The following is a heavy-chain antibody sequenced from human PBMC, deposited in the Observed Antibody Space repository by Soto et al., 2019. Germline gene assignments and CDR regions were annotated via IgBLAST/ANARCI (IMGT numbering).Heavy chain of an antibody. CDR3: ATLLEWSPDNSKYYYYGMDV. CDR1: GGSISSYY. Sequence: SETLSLTCTVSGGSISSYYWSWIRQPPGKGLEWIGYIYYSGSTNYNPSLKSRVTISVDTSKNQFSLKLSSVTAADTAVYYCATLLEWSPDNSKYYYYGMDVWGQGTTVTVSS. J-gene: IGHJ6*02. V-gene: IGHV4-59*01. CDR2: IYYSGST. D-gene: IGHD3-3*01.